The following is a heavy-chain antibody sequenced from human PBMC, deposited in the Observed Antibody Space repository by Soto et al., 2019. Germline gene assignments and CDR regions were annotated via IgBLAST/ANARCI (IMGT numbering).Heavy chain of an antibody. CDR1: GLTFSSYA. CDR3: AKDRLRFLEWLLQKPYFDH. Sequence: GGSLRRSCAASGLTFSSYAMSWVRQAPGKGLGWVSSSSGSGGSTYYADSVKGRFTISRDNSKNTLYLQMNSLRAEDTAVYYCAKDRLRFLEWLLQKPYFDHWGQGTLVTVSS. D-gene: IGHD3-3*01. CDR2: SSGSGGST. J-gene: IGHJ4*02. V-gene: IGHV3-23*01.